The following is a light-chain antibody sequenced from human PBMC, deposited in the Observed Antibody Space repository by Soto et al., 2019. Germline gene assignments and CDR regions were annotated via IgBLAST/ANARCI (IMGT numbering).Light chain of an antibody. CDR1: QGVNSNS. V-gene: IGKV3-20*01. Sequence: EVVLTQSPGTLSLSPGERATLSCRACQGVNSNSLAWYQQKPGQAPRLLMYAAANRATGIPDRFSGSGSGTDFTLTISRLEPEDFAVYYCQLYAGSPMYTFGQGTRLEIK. CDR2: AAA. J-gene: IGKJ2*01. CDR3: QLYAGSPMYT.